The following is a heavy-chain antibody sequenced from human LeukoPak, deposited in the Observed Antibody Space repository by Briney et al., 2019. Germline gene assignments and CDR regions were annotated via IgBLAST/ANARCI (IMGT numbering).Heavy chain of an antibody. CDR1: GYTFTSYG. Sequence: ASVKVSCKASGYTFTSYGISWVRQAPGQGLEWMGWISAYNGNTNYAQKLQGRVTMTTDTSTSTAYMGLRSLRSDDTAVYYCARVDYYDSSGYYSGYWGQGTLVTVSS. V-gene: IGHV1-18*01. CDR2: ISAYNGNT. D-gene: IGHD3-22*01. J-gene: IGHJ4*02. CDR3: ARVDYYDSSGYYSGY.